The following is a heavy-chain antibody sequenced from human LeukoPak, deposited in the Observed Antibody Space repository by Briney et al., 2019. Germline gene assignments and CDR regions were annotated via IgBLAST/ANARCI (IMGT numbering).Heavy chain of an antibody. J-gene: IGHJ4*02. CDR1: GFTFSSYG. CDR3: ARGGLLLWFGELRGFDY. V-gene: IGHV3-33*01. D-gene: IGHD3-10*01. CDR2: IWYDGSNK. Sequence: GRSLRLSCAASGFTFSSYGMHWVRQAPGKGLEWVAVIWYDGSNKYYADSVKGRFTISRNNSKNTLYLQMNSLRAEDTAVYYCARGGLLLWFGELRGFDYWGQGTLVTVSS.